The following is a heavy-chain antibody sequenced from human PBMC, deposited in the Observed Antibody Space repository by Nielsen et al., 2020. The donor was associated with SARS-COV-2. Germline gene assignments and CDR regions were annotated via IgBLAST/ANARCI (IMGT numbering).Heavy chain of an antibody. D-gene: IGHD1-14*01. Sequence: SLRPSCAASGFTFDDYAMHWVRQAPGKGLEWVSGISWNSGSIAYADSVKGRFTISRDNAKNSLHLQMNSLRAEDTAFYYCARGRRVGTTLFEYWGQGTLVTVSS. J-gene: IGHJ4*02. CDR3: ARGRRVGTTLFEY. V-gene: IGHV3-9*01. CDR1: GFTFDDYA. CDR2: ISWNSGSI.